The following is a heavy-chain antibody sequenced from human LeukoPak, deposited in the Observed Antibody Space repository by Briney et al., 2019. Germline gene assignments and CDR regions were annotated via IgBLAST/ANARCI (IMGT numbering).Heavy chain of an antibody. Sequence: SQTLSLTCTVSGGSISSGSYYWSWIRQPAGKGLEWIGRIYTSGSTNYNPSLKSRVTISVDTSKNQFSLKLSSVTAADTAVYYCARDDDSSGYYDAFDIWGQGTMVTVSS. CDR2: IYTSGST. CDR1: GGSISSGSYY. V-gene: IGHV4-61*02. D-gene: IGHD3-22*01. J-gene: IGHJ3*02. CDR3: ARDDDSSGYYDAFDI.